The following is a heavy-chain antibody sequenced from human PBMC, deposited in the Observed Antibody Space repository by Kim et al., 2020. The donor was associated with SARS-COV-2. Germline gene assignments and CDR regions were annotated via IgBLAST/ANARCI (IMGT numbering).Heavy chain of an antibody. V-gene: IGHV3-20*01. D-gene: IGHD6-13*01. J-gene: IGHJ4*02. Sequence: GGSLRLSCAASGFTFDDYGMSWVRQAPGKGLEWVSGINWNGGSTGYADSVKGRFTISRDNAKNSLYLQMNSLRAEDTALYHCARDSSWYQRGYWGQGTLVTVSS. CDR2: INWNGGST. CDR3: ARDSSWYQRGY. CDR1: GFTFDDYG.